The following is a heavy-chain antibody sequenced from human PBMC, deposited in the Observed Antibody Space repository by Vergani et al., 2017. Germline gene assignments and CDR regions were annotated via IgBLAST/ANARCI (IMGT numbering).Heavy chain of an antibody. CDR1: GFTFSSYA. CDR3: VRGPLLRPAGSSFDY. J-gene: IGHJ4*02. V-gene: IGHV3-64D*06. Sequence: VQLVESGGGVVQPGRSLSLSCSASGFTFSSYAMHWVRQGPGKGLEYVSAISSHGGTTYYADSVKGRFTISRDNSKNTLYLQMSSLRAEDTAVYYCVRGPLLRPAGSSFDYWGQGTLGTVSS. D-gene: IGHD3-22*01. CDR2: ISSHGGTT.